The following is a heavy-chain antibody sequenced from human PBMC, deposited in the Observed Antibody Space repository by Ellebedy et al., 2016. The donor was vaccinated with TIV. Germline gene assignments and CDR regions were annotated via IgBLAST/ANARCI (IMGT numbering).Heavy chain of an antibody. V-gene: IGHV3-7*03. CDR1: GFTFSSYW. CDR3: ASEYSSALHWGY. CDR2: INQFGSDI. Sequence: GESLKISCAASGFTFSSYWMSWVRQAPGKGLEWVANINQFGSDINYVDSVKGRFTISRDNAKNSLYLQMNSLRAEDTAVYFCASEYSSALHWGYWGQGTLVTVSS. J-gene: IGHJ4*02. D-gene: IGHD6-6*01.